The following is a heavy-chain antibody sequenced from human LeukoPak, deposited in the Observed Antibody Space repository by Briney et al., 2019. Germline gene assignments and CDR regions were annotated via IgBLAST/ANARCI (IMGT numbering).Heavy chain of an antibody. Sequence: ASVKVSCKASGYTFTSYGISWVRQAPGQGLEWMGWISAYNGNTNYAQKLQGRVTMTTETSTSTAYMELRSLRSDDTAVYYCARDEGYDILTGYRYGMDVWGQGTTVTVSS. CDR1: GYTFTSYG. D-gene: IGHD3-9*01. CDR2: ISAYNGNT. CDR3: ARDEGYDILTGYRYGMDV. V-gene: IGHV1-18*01. J-gene: IGHJ6*02.